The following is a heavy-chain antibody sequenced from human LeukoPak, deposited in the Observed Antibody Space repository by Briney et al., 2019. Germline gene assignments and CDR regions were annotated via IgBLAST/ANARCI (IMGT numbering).Heavy chain of an antibody. CDR1: GFTFSSYG. Sequence: TGGSLRLSCAASGFTFSSYGMHWVRQAPGKGLEWVAFIRYDGSNKYYADSVKGRFTISRDNSKNTLYLQMNSLRAEDTAVYYCARGHAMVYYGLDVWGQGTTVTVSS. V-gene: IGHV3-30*02. CDR3: ARGHAMVYYGLDV. D-gene: IGHD5-18*01. CDR2: IRYDGSNK. J-gene: IGHJ6*02.